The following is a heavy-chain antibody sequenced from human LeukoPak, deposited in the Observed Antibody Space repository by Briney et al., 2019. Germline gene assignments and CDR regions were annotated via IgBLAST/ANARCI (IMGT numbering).Heavy chain of an antibody. J-gene: IGHJ4*02. Sequence: GGSLRLSCAASGFTYSSYAMHWVRQAPGKGLEYVSAISSNGGGTYYANSVKGRFTISRDNSKNTLYLQMGSLRAEDMAVYYCAREGSQWGQGTLVTVSS. CDR3: AREGSQ. V-gene: IGHV3-64*01. CDR1: GFTYSSYA. CDR2: ISSNGGGT. D-gene: IGHD3-10*01.